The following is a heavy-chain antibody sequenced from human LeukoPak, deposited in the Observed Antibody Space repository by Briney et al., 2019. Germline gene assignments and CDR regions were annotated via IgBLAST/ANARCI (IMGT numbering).Heavy chain of an antibody. CDR2: MNTSGDT. CDR1: GYTFTRYD. J-gene: IGHJ4*02. V-gene: IGHV1-8*03. D-gene: IGHD6-13*01. CDR3: ARVGGRYSSSWYLAY. Sequence: ASVKVSCKPSGYTFTRYDINWVRQATGQGLEWMGWMNTSGDTGHAQKFQGRVTITRDTSISTVYMELSSLRSEDTAVYYCARVGGRYSSSWYLAYWGQGTLVTVSS.